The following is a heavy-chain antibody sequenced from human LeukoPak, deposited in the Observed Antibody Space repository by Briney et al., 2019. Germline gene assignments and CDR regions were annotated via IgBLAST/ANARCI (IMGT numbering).Heavy chain of an antibody. V-gene: IGHV4-34*01. Sequence: SETLSLTCAVYGGSLSGYYWSWIRQPPGKGLEWIGEINHSGSTNYNPSLKSRVTISVDTSKNQFSLKLSSVTAADTAVYYCARGVVYYYDSSGYYNYYYYYMDVWGKGTTVTVSS. CDR1: GGSLSGYY. J-gene: IGHJ6*03. CDR3: ARGVVYYYDSSGYYNYYYYYMDV. CDR2: INHSGST. D-gene: IGHD3-22*01.